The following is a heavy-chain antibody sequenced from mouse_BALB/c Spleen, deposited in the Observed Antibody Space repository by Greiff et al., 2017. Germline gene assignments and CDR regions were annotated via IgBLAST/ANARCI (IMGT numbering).Heavy chain of an antibody. J-gene: IGHJ3*01. CDR1: GYSITSGYY. V-gene: IGHV3-6*02. CDR2: ISYDGSN. CDR3: AREGGYGNYFAY. D-gene: IGHD2-1*01. Sequence: EVKLMESGPGLVKPSQSLSLTCSVTGYSITSGYYWNWIRQFPGNKLEWMGYISYDGSNNYNPSLKNRISITRDTSKNQFFLKLNSVTTEDTATYYCAREGGYGNYFAYWGQGTLVTVSA.